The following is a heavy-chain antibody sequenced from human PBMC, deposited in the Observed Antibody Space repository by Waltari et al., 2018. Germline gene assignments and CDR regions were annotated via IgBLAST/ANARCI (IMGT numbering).Heavy chain of an antibody. Sequence: QVQLVQSGAEVKKPGASVKVSCKASGYTFTGYYMHWVRQAPGQGLEWMGLINPNRGDTNYEKKFKGRVTMTRDTSISTAYMELSRLRSDDTAVYYCARESYYDSSGFDDAFDIWGQGTMVTVSS. D-gene: IGHD3-22*01. CDR2: INPNRGDT. CDR3: ARESYYDSSGFDDAFDI. CDR1: GYTFTGYY. J-gene: IGHJ3*02. V-gene: IGHV1-2*02.